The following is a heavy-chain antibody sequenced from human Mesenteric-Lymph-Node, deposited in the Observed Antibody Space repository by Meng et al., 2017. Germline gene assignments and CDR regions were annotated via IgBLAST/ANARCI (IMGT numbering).Heavy chain of an antibody. J-gene: IGHJ4*02. CDR2: INPSGGST. D-gene: IGHD6-19*01. CDR3: ERDSGYSSGWEENYFDY. CDR1: GYTFTSYY. V-gene: IGHV1-46*01. Sequence: ASVKVSCKASGYTFTSYYMHWVRQAPGQGLEWMGIINPSGGSTSYAQKFQGRVTMTRDTSTSTVYMELSSLRSEDTAVYYCERDSGYSSGWEENYFDYWGQGTLVTVSS.